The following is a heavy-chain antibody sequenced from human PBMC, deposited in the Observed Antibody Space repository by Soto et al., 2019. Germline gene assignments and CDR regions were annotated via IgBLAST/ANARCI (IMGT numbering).Heavy chain of an antibody. V-gene: IGHV1-46*01. J-gene: IGHJ5*02. D-gene: IGHD6-6*01. CDR1: GYTFTSYY. Sequence: GASVKVSCKASGYTFTSYYMHWVRQAPGQGLEWMGIINPSGGSTSYAQKFQGRVTMTRDTSTSTVYMELSSLRSEDTAVYYCARDRGEYSSSSSRNWFDPWGQGTLVTVS. CDR3: ARDRGEYSSSSSRNWFDP. CDR2: INPSGGST.